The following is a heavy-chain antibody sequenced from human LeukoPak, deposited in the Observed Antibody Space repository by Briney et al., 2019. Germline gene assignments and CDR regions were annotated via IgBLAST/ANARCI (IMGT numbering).Heavy chain of an antibody. CDR2: ISGSGGST. CDR1: GFTFSSYA. D-gene: IGHD4-11*01. Sequence: GGSLRLSCAASGFTFSSYAMSWVRQAPGKGLEWVSAISGSGGSTYYADSVKGRFTISRDNSKNTLYLQMNSLRAEDTAVYYRAKDGNDYKFYYGMDVWGQGTTVTVSS. J-gene: IGHJ6*02. CDR3: AKDGNDYKFYYGMDV. V-gene: IGHV3-23*01.